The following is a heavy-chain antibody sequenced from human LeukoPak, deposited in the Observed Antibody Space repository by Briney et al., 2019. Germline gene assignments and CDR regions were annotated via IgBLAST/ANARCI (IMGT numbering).Heavy chain of an antibody. CDR3: ARGGIPDY. Sequence: SETLSLTCTVSGGSISSSSYYWGWIRQPPGKGLEWIGSIYYSGSTYYNPSLKSRVTISVDTSKNQFSLKLSSVTAADTAVYYCARGGIPDYWGQGILVTVSS. D-gene: IGHD2-21*01. CDR1: GGSISSSSYY. V-gene: IGHV4-39*07. J-gene: IGHJ4*02. CDR2: IYYSGST.